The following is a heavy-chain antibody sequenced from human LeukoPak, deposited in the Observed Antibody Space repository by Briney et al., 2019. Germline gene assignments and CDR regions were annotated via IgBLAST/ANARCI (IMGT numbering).Heavy chain of an antibody. D-gene: IGHD3-10*01. CDR2: ISSSSTI. Sequence: GGSLRLSCAASGFTFSSYSMNWVRQAPGKGLEWVSYISSSSTIYYADSVKGRFTISRDNAKNSLYLQMNSLRDEDTAVYYCARDLGYGSGSYLHWGQGTLVTVSS. V-gene: IGHV3-48*02. CDR3: ARDLGYGSGSYLH. CDR1: GFTFSSYS. J-gene: IGHJ4*02.